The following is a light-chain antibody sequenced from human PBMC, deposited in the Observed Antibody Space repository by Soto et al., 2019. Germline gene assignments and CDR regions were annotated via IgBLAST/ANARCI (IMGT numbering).Light chain of an antibody. V-gene: IGKV3-15*01. CDR3: QQYTNWPPWT. J-gene: IGKJ1*01. CDR2: GAS. Sequence: IVMTQSPATLSVSPGERATLSCRASESVSNKLAWYQRRPGQAPRLLIYGASTRASGIPDRLSGSGSGTDFSLTIGSLQSEDFAVYYCQQYTNWPPWTFGQGNKVEIK. CDR1: ESVSNK.